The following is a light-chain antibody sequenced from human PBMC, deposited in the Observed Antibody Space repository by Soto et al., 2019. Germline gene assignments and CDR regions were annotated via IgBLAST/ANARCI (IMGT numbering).Light chain of an antibody. V-gene: IGKV1-5*03. Sequence: DIQMTQSPSTLSASVGDRVTITGRASQSISSWLAWYQQKPGKAPKLLIYKASSLESGVPSRFSGSGSGTEFTLTISSLQPDDFATYYCQQYNSYSRTFGQGTRWIS. CDR1: QSISSW. CDR2: KAS. J-gene: IGKJ1*01. CDR3: QQYNSYSRT.